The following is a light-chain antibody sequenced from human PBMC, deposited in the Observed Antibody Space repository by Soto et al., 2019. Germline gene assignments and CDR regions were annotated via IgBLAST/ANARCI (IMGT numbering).Light chain of an antibody. J-gene: IGKJ3*01. Sequence: EIVLTQSPGTLSLSPGERATLSCRASQSVSSSYLAWYQQKPGQAPRLLIYGASSRATGIPDRFSGSGSGPAFPLTISRLEPEDFAGYYCQQYGSSPLFTFGPGTKVDIK. CDR1: QSVSSSY. V-gene: IGKV3-20*01. CDR3: QQYGSSPLFT. CDR2: GAS.